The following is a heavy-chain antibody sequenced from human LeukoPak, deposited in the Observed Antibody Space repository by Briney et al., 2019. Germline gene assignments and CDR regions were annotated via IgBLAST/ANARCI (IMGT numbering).Heavy chain of an antibody. Sequence: SETLSLTCAVSGYSISSYYWSWIRQPAGKGLEWIGRIYTSGSTNYNPSLKSRVTMSVDTSKNQFSLKLSSVTAADTAVYYCARDNWEWPLFPDYYYYMDVWGKGTTVTVSS. J-gene: IGHJ6*03. D-gene: IGHD3-3*01. V-gene: IGHV4-4*07. CDR2: IYTSGST. CDR3: ARDNWEWPLFPDYYYYMDV. CDR1: GYSISSYY.